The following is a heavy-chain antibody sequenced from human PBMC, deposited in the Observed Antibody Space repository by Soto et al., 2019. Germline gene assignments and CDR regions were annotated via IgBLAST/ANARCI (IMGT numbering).Heavy chain of an antibody. CDR2: IIPILGIA. J-gene: IGHJ5*02. V-gene: IGHV1-69*02. Sequence: ASVKVSCKASGGTFSSYTISWVRQAPGQGLEWMGRIIPILGIANYAQKFQGRVTITADKSTSTAYMELSSLRSEDTAVYYCASMERRYCSGGSCYINWFDPWGQGTLVTVSS. D-gene: IGHD2-15*01. CDR1: GGTFSSYT. CDR3: ASMERRYCSGGSCYINWFDP.